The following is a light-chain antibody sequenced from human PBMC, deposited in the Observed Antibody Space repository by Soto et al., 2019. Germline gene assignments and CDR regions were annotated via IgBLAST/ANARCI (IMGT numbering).Light chain of an antibody. CDR1: QSLAYSDGNTY. J-gene: IGKJ2*01. Sequence: DVEMTQSPLSLPVTLGQPASISCRSSQSLAYSDGNTYLNWFQQRPGQSPRRLIYKVSNRDSGVPDRFSGSGSGTDFTLKISRVEAEDVGVYYCMQGTHWPPYTFGQGTKLEIK. V-gene: IGKV2-30*01. CDR3: MQGTHWPPYT. CDR2: KVS.